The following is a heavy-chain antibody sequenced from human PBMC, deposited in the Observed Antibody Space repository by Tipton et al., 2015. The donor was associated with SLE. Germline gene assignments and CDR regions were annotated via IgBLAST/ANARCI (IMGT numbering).Heavy chain of an antibody. D-gene: IGHD2-15*01. CDR3: ARAEILVVIARRLFDY. Sequence: TLSLTCTVSSGSISSSGYYWGWLRQPPGKGLEWIGEINHSGSTNSNPSLKSRVTISVDTSKNQFSLKLNSVTAADTAVYYCARAEILVVIARRLFDYWGQGTLITVSS. CDR1: SGSISSSGYY. J-gene: IGHJ4*02. CDR2: INHSGST. V-gene: IGHV4-39*07.